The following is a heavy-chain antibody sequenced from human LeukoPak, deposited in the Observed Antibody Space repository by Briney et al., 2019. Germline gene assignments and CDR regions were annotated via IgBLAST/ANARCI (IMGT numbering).Heavy chain of an antibody. Sequence: GGSLRLSCAASGFTFGTYSMNWVRQAPGEGLEWVSSISGSSNYIYYADSVKGRFTISRDNAKNSLYLQMNSLRAEDTAVYYCAAVASSWYPFDYWGQGTLVTVSS. D-gene: IGHD6-13*01. CDR1: GFTFGTYS. CDR3: AAVASSWYPFDY. J-gene: IGHJ4*02. V-gene: IGHV3-21*04. CDR2: ISGSSNYI.